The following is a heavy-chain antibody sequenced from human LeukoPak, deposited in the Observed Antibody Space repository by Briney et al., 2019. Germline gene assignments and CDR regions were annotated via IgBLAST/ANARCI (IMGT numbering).Heavy chain of an antibody. CDR2: ISGSSTYT. CDR1: GFTFKHYY. CDR3: ARGRTYGSGSYPLSDY. D-gene: IGHD3-10*01. V-gene: IGHV3-11*03. J-gene: IGHJ4*02. Sequence: GGSLRLSCAASGFTFKHYYMSWIRQAPGKGLEWLSYISGSSTYTYYADSVKGRFIISRDNAKNSLYLQMNSLRAEDTAVYYCARGRTYGSGSYPLSDYWGQGTLVTVSS.